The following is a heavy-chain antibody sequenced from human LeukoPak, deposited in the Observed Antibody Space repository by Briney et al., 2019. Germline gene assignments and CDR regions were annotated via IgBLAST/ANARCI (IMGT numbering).Heavy chain of an antibody. Sequence: PGGSLRLSCAASGFTFSSYAISWVRQAPGKGLEWVSAISGSGGSTYYADSVKGRFTISRDNSKNTLYLQMNSLRAEDTAVYYCARDPLHCGGDCLIFDYWGQETLVTVSS. J-gene: IGHJ4*02. CDR1: GFTFSSYA. D-gene: IGHD2-21*02. V-gene: IGHV3-23*01. CDR3: ARDPLHCGGDCLIFDY. CDR2: ISGSGGST.